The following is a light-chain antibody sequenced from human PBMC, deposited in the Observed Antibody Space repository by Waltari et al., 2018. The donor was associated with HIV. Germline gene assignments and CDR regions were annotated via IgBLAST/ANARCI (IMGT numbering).Light chain of an antibody. Sequence: EIVLTQSPATLSLSPGERATLSCRASQSVSSYLAWYQQKPCQAPRLLIYDASNRATGIPARSSGSASGPDFPLTISSLEPEDCAVYSRQQRSNWPPTFGQGTTVEIK. V-gene: IGKV3-11*01. CDR2: DAS. CDR3: QQRSNWPPT. J-gene: IGKJ1*01. CDR1: QSVSSY.